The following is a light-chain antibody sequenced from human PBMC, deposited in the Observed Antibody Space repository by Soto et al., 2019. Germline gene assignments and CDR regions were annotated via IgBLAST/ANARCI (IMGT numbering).Light chain of an antibody. V-gene: IGLV1-40*01. CDR1: SSNIGAGYD. CDR3: QSYDSSLSGYV. J-gene: IGLJ1*01. Sequence: QSGLTQPPSVSGAPGQGVTMSCTGSSSNIGAGYDVRWYQQLPGTAHNLLIYGNSNRPSGVPDRFSGSKAGTSASLAITGRQAEDEADYYSQSYDSSLSGYVFGTGTKVTVL. CDR2: GNS.